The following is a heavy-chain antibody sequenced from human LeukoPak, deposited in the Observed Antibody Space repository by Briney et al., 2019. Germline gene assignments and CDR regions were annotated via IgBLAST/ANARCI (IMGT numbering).Heavy chain of an antibody. CDR3: ARRDFWSGYSFDY. CDR2: IYSGGSA. J-gene: IGHJ4*02. D-gene: IGHD3-3*01. Sequence: PSETLSLTCTVSGGSISGYYLSWIRQPPGKGLEWIGYIYSGGSASYNPSLKSRLTISVDTSKNQFSLKLSSVTAADTAVYYCARRDFWSGYSFDYWGQGTLVTVSS. V-gene: IGHV4-59*01. CDR1: GGSISGYY.